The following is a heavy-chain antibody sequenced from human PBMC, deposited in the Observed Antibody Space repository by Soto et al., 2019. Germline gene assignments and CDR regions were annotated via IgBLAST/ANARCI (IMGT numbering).Heavy chain of an antibody. D-gene: IGHD6-19*01. CDR1: GFTFNNAC. CDR3: TTSYSSGWYPLDV. CDR2: IKSKTDGGTT. J-gene: IGHJ6*02. V-gene: IGHV3-15*07. Sequence: GGCMRLSCSASGFTFNNACMNWVRQAPGKGLEWVGRIKSKTDGGTTDYAAPVKGRFTISRDDSKNTLYLQMNSLKTEDTAVYYCTTSYSSGWYPLDVWGQGTTVTVSS.